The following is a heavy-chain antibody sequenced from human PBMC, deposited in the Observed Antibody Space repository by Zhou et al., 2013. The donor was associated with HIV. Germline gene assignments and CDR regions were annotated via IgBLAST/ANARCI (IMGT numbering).Heavy chain of an antibody. CDR1: GGTFSSYA. V-gene: IGHV1-69*04. CDR3: ARDFTMIVVDYFPAAFDI. Sequence: QVQLVQSGAEVKKPGSSVKVSCKASGGTFSSYAISWVRQAPGQGLEWMGRIIPILGIANYAQKFQGRVTITADKSTSTAYMELSSLRSEDTAVYYCARDFTMIVVDYFPAAFDIWGQGTMVTVSS. D-gene: IGHD3-22*01. J-gene: IGHJ3*02. CDR2: IIPILGIA.